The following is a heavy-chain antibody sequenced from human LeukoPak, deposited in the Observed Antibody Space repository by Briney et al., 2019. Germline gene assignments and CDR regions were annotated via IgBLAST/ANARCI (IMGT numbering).Heavy chain of an antibody. Sequence: GGSLTLSCAASGFTFRKYWMAWDRQAPGRGLEWVATIAANGNDKDYEDALQGRFTISRDNTRNSLSLRIDSLRAEDTAQYYCAREVFFQFDNWGQGALVTVSS. V-gene: IGHV3-7*03. J-gene: IGHJ4*02. CDR3: AREVFFQFDN. CDR1: GFTFRKYW. CDR2: IAANGNDK.